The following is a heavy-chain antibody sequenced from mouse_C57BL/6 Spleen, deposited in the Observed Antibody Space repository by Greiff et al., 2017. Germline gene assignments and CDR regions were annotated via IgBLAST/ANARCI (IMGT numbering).Heavy chain of an antibody. CDR1: GFTFSDYG. J-gene: IGHJ4*01. CDR3: ARGSYARDY. Sequence: DVMLVESGGGLVKPGGSLKLSCAASGFTFSDYGMHWVRQAPEKGLVWVAYISSGSSTIYYADTVKGRFTISRDNAKNTLFLQMTSLRSEDTAMYYCARGSYARDYWGQGTSVTVSS. CDR2: ISSGSSTI. V-gene: IGHV5-17*01.